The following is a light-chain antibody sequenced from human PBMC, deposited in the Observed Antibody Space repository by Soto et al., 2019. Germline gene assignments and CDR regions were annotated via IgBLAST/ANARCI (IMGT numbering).Light chain of an antibody. CDR1: SSKIGSNF. CDR3: AAWDDSLSGWV. V-gene: IGLV1-47*01. Sequence: QSVLTQPPSASGPPGQRVTIFCSGSSSKIGSNFVYWYQQFPGTAPKLLIYRNNQRPSGVPDRFSGSKSGTSASLAISGLPSEDEADYYCAAWDDSLSGWVFGGGTKLTVL. CDR2: RNN. J-gene: IGLJ3*02.